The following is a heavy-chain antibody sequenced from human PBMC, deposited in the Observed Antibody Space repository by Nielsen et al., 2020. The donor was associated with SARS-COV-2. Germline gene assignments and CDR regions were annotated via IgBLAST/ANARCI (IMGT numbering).Heavy chain of an antibody. V-gene: IGHV3-30*18. J-gene: IGHJ6*03. D-gene: IGHD3-3*01. CDR2: ISYDGSNK. Sequence: GESLKISCAASGFTFSSYGMHWVRQAPGKGLEWVAVISYDGSNKYYADSVKGRFTISRDNSKNTLYLQMNSLRAEDTAVYYCAKDRQYYDFWSGYYTAPYPEAYYYYYMDVWGKGTTVTVSS. CDR3: AKDRQYYDFWSGYYTAPYPEAYYYYYMDV. CDR1: GFTFSSYG.